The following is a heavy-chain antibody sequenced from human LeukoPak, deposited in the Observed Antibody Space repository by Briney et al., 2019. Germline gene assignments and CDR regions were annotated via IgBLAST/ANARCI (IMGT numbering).Heavy chain of an antibody. D-gene: IGHD2-2*01. CDR1: GFTFSTYS. J-gene: IGHJ4*02. Sequence: AGGSLRLSCAASGFTFSTYSMNWVRQAPGKGLEWVSSISISGSSIYYADSMKGRFTISRDNAKNSLYLQMNSLRAEDTAVYYCARVQRGYCSSTSCYYFDFWGQGTLVTVSS. V-gene: IGHV3-21*01. CDR2: ISISGSSI. CDR3: ARVQRGYCSSTSCYYFDF.